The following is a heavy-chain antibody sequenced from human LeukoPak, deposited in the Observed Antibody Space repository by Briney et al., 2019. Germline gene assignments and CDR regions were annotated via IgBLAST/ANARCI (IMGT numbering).Heavy chain of an antibody. Sequence: PGGSLRLSCVASGFTFSRYWMHWVRQAPGKGLEWVSYISSSGSTIYYADSVKGRFTISRDNAKNSLYLQMNSLRAEDTAVYYCARELMITFGGVVVNKYYFDYWGQGTLVTVSS. CDR2: ISSSGSTI. D-gene: IGHD3-16*02. CDR3: ARELMITFGGVVVNKYYFDY. J-gene: IGHJ4*02. CDR1: GFTFSRYW. V-gene: IGHV3-48*04.